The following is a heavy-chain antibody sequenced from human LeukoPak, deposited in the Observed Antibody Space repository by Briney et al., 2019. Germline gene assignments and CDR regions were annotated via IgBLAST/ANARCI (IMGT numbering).Heavy chain of an antibody. Sequence: GGSLRLSCVSSGFTFSDYYMSWVRQAPGKGLEWVSYISGSGSDINYADSVKGRFTISRDNAKKSLYLQMDSLRAEDTAVYYCARVARLGDFWGQGTLLTVSS. V-gene: IGHV3-11*04. CDR1: GFTFSDYY. D-gene: IGHD5-12*01. CDR3: ARVARLGDF. J-gene: IGHJ4*02. CDR2: ISGSGSDI.